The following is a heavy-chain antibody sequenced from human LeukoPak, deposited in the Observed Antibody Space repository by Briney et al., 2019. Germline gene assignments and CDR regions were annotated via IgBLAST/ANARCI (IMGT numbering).Heavy chain of an antibody. J-gene: IGHJ6*03. CDR3: ARAGGYSYGQADYYYYYYMDV. V-gene: IGHV1-2*02. CDR1: GYTFTGYY. D-gene: IGHD5-18*01. CDR2: INPNSGGT. Sequence: ASVKVSCKASGYTFTGYYMHWVRQAPGQGLEWMGWINPNSGGTNYAQKFQDRVTMTRDTSISTAYMELSRLRSDDTAVYYCARAGGYSYGQADYYYYYYMDVWGKGTTVTVSS.